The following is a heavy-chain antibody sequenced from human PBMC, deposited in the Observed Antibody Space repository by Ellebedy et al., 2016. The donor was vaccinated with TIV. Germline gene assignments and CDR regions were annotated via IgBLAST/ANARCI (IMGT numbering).Heavy chain of an antibody. V-gene: IGHV3-23*01. Sequence: GESLKISXSASGFTFGNYVMSWVRQAPGKGLKWVSGISRLDDSTYYADSVKGRFTISRDNPKNTLYLQMNNLRAEDTAVYYCAKDRDDDGDFVFDSWGQGTLVTVSS. CDR3: AKDRDDDGDFVFDS. CDR1: GFTFGNYV. J-gene: IGHJ4*02. CDR2: ISRLDDST. D-gene: IGHD4-17*01.